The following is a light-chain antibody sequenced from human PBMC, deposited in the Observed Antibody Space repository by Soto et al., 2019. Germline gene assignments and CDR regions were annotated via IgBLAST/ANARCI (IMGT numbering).Light chain of an antibody. V-gene: IGKV3-20*01. J-gene: IGKJ1*01. CDR3: HQYDSSPKT. CDR2: GAS. Sequence: EIVMTQSPATLSVSPGERATLSCRASQSVSSRSLAWYQQKPGQAPRLLISGASSRAADIPDRFSGSGSGTDFTLTISRLEPEDFAVYYCHQYDSSPKTFGQGTKVDIK. CDR1: QSVSSRS.